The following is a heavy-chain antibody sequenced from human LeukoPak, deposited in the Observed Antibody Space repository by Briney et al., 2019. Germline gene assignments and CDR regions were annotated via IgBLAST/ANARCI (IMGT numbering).Heavy chain of an antibody. CDR2: ISGSGGNT. CDR3: ARAYGGYSFDY. V-gene: IGHV3-23*01. D-gene: IGHD4-17*01. J-gene: IGHJ4*02. Sequence: GGSLRLSCAASGFTFSSYGMTWVHQAPGKGLEWVSAISGSGGNTYYADSVKGRFTISRDSSQSSLFLQMNSLRAEDTGVYYCARAYGGYSFDYWGQGTLVTVSS. CDR1: GFTFSSYG.